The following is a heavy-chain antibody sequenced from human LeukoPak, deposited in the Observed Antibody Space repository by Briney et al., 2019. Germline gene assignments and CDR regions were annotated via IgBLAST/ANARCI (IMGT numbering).Heavy chain of an antibody. CDR3: ARSKGSGSYSFDY. J-gene: IGHJ4*02. Sequence: GGSLRLSCAASGVIFNTYAMSWVGQAPGRGLEWVSLITTSGDTTYYADSVKGRFTISRDNSKNTVHLQMDSLRAEDTAEYYCARSKGSGSYSFDYWGQGTLVTVSS. V-gene: IGHV3-23*01. CDR1: GVIFNTYA. CDR2: ITTSGDTT. D-gene: IGHD3-10*01.